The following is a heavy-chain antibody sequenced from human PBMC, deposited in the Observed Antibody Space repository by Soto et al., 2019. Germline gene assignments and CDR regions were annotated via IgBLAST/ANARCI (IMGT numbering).Heavy chain of an antibody. Sequence: ASVKVSCKASGYTFTSYAMHWVRQAPGQRLEWMGWINAGNGNTKYAQKFQGRVTVTTETSASTAYMELSSLRSEDTAVYYCGSDRYGGNGNWFDPWGQGTLVTVSS. V-gene: IGHV1-3*01. CDR2: INAGNGNT. D-gene: IGHD4-17*01. CDR1: GYTFTSYA. CDR3: GSDRYGGNGNWFDP. J-gene: IGHJ5*02.